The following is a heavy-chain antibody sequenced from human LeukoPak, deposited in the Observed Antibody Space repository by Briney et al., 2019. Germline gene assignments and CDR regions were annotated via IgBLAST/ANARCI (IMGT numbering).Heavy chain of an antibody. V-gene: IGHV3-30*02. CDR2: IRYDGRNK. CDR1: GFTLSSYA. J-gene: IGHJ4*02. D-gene: IGHD2-15*01. CDR3: AKDIDYGDY. Sequence: PGGSLRLSCAASGFTLSSYAMSWVRQAPGKGLEWVAFIRYDGRNKYYADSVKGRFTISRDNSKNTLYLQMNSLRAEDTAVYYCAKDIDYGDYWGQGTLVTVSS.